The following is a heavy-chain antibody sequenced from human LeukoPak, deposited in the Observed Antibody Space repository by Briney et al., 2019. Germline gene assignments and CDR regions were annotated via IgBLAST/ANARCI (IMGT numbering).Heavy chain of an antibody. J-gene: IGHJ4*02. D-gene: IGHD6-13*01. CDR1: GFTFSGST. V-gene: IGHV3-73*01. CDR2: IRSKADNYAT. Sequence: GGSLRLSCAASGFTFSGSTMHWVRQASGKGLEWVGRIRSKADNYATAYGASVKGRSTISRDDSENTAYLQMSSLKTEDTAVYYCTRQWATAGAGPLDFDYWGQGTLVTVYS. CDR3: TRQWATAGAGPLDFDY.